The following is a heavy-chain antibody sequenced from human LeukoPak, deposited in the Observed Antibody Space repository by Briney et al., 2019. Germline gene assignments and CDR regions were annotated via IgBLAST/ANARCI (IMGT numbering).Heavy chain of an antibody. D-gene: IGHD2-2*01. CDR1: GFPFSDYY. J-gene: IGHJ6*02. V-gene: IGHV3-11*01. Sequence: GGSLRLSCVASGFPFSDYYMSWIRQAPGKGLDCVSYISGSGSDIYYADSVKGRFTISRDNAKNSLHLQMNSLRAEDTAVYYCARGFDCSNTSCSCMDVWGQGTTVTVSS. CDR2: ISGSGSDI. CDR3: ARGFDCSNTSCSCMDV.